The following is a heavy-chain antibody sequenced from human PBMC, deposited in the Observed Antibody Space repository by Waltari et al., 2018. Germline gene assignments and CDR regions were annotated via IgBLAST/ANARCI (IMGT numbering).Heavy chain of an antibody. CDR1: GDSIRGYY. Sequence: QVQLQESGPGLVKPSETLSLTCTVSGDSIRGYYWSWIRQSPGRGLEWIGYIYNGGRTDYNPSLKSRVTISVDTSKNQFSLRLGSVTAADTAVYYCAKGRHTIYGVVTLDYWGRGTLVTVSS. CDR3: AKGRHTIYGVVTLDY. V-gene: IGHV4-59*01. J-gene: IGHJ4*02. CDR2: IYNGGRT. D-gene: IGHD3-3*01.